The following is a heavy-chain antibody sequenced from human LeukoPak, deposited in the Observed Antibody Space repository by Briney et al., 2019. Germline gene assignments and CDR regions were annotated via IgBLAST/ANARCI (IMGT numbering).Heavy chain of an antibody. V-gene: IGHV4-59*01. D-gene: IGHD4-11*01. J-gene: IGHJ3*02. CDR1: GGSINNYY. Sequence: SETLSLTCTVSGGSINNYYWTWIRQPPGKGLEWLGNIYYSGDTNYKSSLKSRVTISVDTPKNQFSLKLSSVTAADTAVYYCARDPYSNYGSFWGAFDTWGQGTVVTVSS. CDR2: IYYSGDT. CDR3: ARDPYSNYGSFWGAFDT.